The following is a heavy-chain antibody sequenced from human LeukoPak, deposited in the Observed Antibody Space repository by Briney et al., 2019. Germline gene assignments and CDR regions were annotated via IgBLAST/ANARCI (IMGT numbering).Heavy chain of an antibody. J-gene: IGHJ4*02. Sequence: GASVKVSCTASGYSFTDYLMHWVRQAPGQGLEWMGWINPHSGGTSSAQKFQGRVTMTRDTSISTTYMELSTLRSDDTAVYYCARDRNGDGFAYFDYWGQGTLVTVSS. CDR3: ARDRNGDGFAYFDY. V-gene: IGHV1-2*02. CDR2: INPHSGGT. CDR1: GYSFTDYL. D-gene: IGHD5-24*01.